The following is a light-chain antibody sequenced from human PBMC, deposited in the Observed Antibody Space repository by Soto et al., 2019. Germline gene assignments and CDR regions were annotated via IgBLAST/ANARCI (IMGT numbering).Light chain of an antibody. J-gene: IGKJ2*01. Sequence: DIQMTQSPSSVSASVGDRVTITCRASQGISTWLAWYQQKPGSAPKLLIYAASSLQSGVPSRFSGSGSGTYFTLTITRLQPEDFATYYCLQSDSFPHTFGQGTKLHIK. CDR2: AAS. CDR1: QGISTW. V-gene: IGKV1-12*01. CDR3: LQSDSFPHT.